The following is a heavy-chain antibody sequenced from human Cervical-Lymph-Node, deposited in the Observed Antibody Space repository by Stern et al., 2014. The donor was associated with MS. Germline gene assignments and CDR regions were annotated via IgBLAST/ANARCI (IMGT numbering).Heavy chain of an antibody. J-gene: IGHJ6*02. D-gene: IGHD6-19*01. Sequence: QLVQSGAEVKKPGASVKVSCKASGYTFISYYMHWVRPAPGQGLEWMGIINPSGGSTSYAQKFQGRVTMTRDTSTSTVYMELRSLRSDDTAVYYCAREVAGHRLGMMDVWGQGTTVTVSS. CDR2: INPSGGST. CDR1: GYTFISYY. CDR3: AREVAGHRLGMMDV. V-gene: IGHV1-46*01.